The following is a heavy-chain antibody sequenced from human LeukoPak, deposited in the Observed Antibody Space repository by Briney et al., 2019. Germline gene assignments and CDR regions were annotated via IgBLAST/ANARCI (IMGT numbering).Heavy chain of an antibody. Sequence: GGSLRLSCAASGFTFSTYAMNWVRRAPGKGLEWVSGISGSGDNTYYADSVKGRFTISRDNAKNSLYLQMNSLRAEDTAVYYCARDGVLYYDILTGYSGYYYYGMDVWGKGTTVTVSS. CDR3: ARDGVLYYDILTGYSGYYYYGMDV. CDR2: ISGSGDNT. D-gene: IGHD3-9*01. CDR1: GFTFSTYA. V-gene: IGHV3-23*01. J-gene: IGHJ6*04.